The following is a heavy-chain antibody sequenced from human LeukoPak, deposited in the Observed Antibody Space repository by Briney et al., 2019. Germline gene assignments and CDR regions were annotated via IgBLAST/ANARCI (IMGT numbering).Heavy chain of an antibody. J-gene: IGHJ4*02. CDR2: IPYDGSNK. Sequence: PGGSLRLSCAASGFTFSSFGMHWVRQAPGKGLEWVASIPYDGSNKYYADSVKGRFTISRDNSKNTLYLQMNSLRAEDTAVYYCAKDVGVRTTVGYFDHWGQGTLATVSS. CDR3: AKDVGVRTTVGYFDH. D-gene: IGHD4-11*01. V-gene: IGHV3-30*02. CDR1: GFTFSSFG.